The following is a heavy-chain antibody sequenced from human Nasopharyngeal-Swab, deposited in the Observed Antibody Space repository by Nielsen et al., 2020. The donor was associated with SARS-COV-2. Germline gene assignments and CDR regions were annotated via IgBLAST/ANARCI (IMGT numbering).Heavy chain of an antibody. CDR3: ARESGSSQYSAYYMDV. CDR2: IIPVFGTT. D-gene: IGHD2-15*01. CDR1: GGTFNSYA. V-gene: IGHV1-69*06. J-gene: IGHJ6*03. Sequence: SVKVSCKPSGGTFNSYAFSWVRQAPGQGLEWMGRIIPVFGTTNYAQDFQGRVTFTADKSTATAYMQLSSLRSEDTAVYYCARESGSSQYSAYYMDVWGKGTAVTVSS.